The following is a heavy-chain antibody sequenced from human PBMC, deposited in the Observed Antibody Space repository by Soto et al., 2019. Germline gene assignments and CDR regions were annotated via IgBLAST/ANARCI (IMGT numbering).Heavy chain of an antibody. CDR2: IYPSDSDT. J-gene: IGHJ4*02. V-gene: IGHV5-51*01. CDR3: SRRYYFSGSLFDY. Sequence: PGESLKISCKGSGYSFTNYWIGWVRQLPGQGLEWMGVIYPSDSDTRYGPSFQGQVTISADKSISTAYLQWSSLKASDTAMYYFSRRYYFSGSLFDYCGQGTLVTVSS. CDR1: GYSFTNYW. D-gene: IGHD3-10*01.